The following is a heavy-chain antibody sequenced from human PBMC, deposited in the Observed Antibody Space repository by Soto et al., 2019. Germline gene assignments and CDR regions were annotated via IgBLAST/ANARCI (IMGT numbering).Heavy chain of an antibody. V-gene: IGHV1-69*12. J-gene: IGHJ6*02. D-gene: IGHD1-7*01. Sequence: QVQLVQSGAEVKKPGSSVKVSCKASGGTFSSYAISWVRQAPGQGLEWMGGIIPIFGTANYAQKFQGRVTITADESTSTAYMELSSLGSEDTAVYYCARDRDWNYFPSQYYYYYYGMDVWGQGTTVTVSS. CDR2: IIPIFGTA. CDR3: ARDRDWNYFPSQYYYYYYGMDV. CDR1: GGTFSSYA.